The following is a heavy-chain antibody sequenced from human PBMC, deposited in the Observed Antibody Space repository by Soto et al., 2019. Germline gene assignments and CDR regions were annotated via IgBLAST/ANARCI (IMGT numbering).Heavy chain of an antibody. D-gene: IGHD6-13*01. CDR3: GGKDHQLVRKFDY. CDR2: IYYSGST. V-gene: IGHV4-39*01. CDR1: GGSISSSSYY. J-gene: IGHJ4*02. Sequence: SETLSLTCTVSGGSISSSSYYWGWIRQPPGKGLEWIGSIYYSGSTYYNPSLKSRVTISVDTSKNQFSLKLSSVTAADTAVYSCGGKDHQLVRKFDYRAQRTPVTGSS.